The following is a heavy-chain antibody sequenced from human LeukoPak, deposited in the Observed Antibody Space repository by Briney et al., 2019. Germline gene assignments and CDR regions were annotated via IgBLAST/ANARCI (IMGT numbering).Heavy chain of an antibody. J-gene: IGHJ4*02. V-gene: IGHV3-21*01. CDR2: ISSSSSYI. Sequence: GGSLRLSCAASGFTFSSYSMNWVRQAPGKGLEWVSSISSSSSYIYYADSVKGRFTISRDNAKNSLYLQMNSLRAEDTAVYYCARERGITGTKYYFDYWGQGTLVTVSS. CDR3: ARERGITGTKYYFDY. CDR1: GFTFSSYS. D-gene: IGHD1-7*01.